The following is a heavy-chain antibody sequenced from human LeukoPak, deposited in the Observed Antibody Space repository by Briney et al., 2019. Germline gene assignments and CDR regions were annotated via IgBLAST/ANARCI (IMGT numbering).Heavy chain of an antibody. CDR3: ARERKSRRRPGTFEI. CDR1: GYSFTSYG. Sequence: GASVKVSCKASGYSFTSYGINWVRQTPGQGLEWMGRVNNNIVNTSNGKKFQGRVTVTTDTSTSTAYMELRSLRFDDTAVYYCARERKSRRRPGTFEIWGQGTTVTVSP. V-gene: IGHV1-18*01. D-gene: IGHD1-26*01. J-gene: IGHJ3*02. CDR2: VNNNIVNT.